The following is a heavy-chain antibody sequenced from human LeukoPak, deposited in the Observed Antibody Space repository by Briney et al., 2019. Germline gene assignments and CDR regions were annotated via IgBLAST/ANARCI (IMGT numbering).Heavy chain of an antibody. J-gene: IGHJ3*02. CDR3: ARDSQNAYSLGYYAFDI. D-gene: IGHD3-22*01. CDR2: ISGSGGST. CDR1: GFTFSSYA. V-gene: IGHV3-23*01. Sequence: GGSLRLSCAASGFTFSSYAMSWVRQAPGKGLEWVSAISGSGGSTYYADSVKGRFTISRDNSKNTLYLQMNSLRAEDTAVYYCARDSQNAYSLGYYAFDIWGQGTMVTVSS.